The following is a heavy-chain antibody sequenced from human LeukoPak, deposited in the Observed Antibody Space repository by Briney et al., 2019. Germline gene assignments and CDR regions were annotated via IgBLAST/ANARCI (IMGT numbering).Heavy chain of an antibody. D-gene: IGHD2-21*01. J-gene: IGHJ6*03. CDR2: INPNSGGT. CDR3: ARDPFYSVNYYYMDV. CDR1: GYTFTGSF. V-gene: IGHV1-2*02. Sequence: GASVKVSCKASGYTFTGSFMHWVRQAPGQGLEWMGWINPNSGGTNYAQKFQGRVTMTRDTSISTGYMELSRLRSDDTAVYYCARDPFYSVNYYYMDVWGKGTTVTVPS.